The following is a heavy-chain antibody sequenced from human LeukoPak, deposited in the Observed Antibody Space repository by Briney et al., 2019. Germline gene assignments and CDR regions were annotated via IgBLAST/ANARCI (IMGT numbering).Heavy chain of an antibody. CDR2: ISSSGSTI. D-gene: IGHD7-27*01. V-gene: IGHV3-48*03. CDR1: GFTFSSYE. CDR3: ARDYVWGSSESDY. J-gene: IGHJ4*02. Sequence: GGSLRLSCAASGFTFSSYEMNWVRQAPGKGLEWISYISSSGSTIYYVDSVKGRFTISRDNAKNSLYLQMNSLRVEDTAIYYCARDYVWGSSESDYWGQGTLVTVSS.